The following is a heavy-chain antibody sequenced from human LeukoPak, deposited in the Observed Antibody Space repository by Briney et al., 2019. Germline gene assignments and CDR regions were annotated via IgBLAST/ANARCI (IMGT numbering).Heavy chain of an antibody. CDR1: AYTFTIYT. CDR3: ARTTRSWYEDKDAFDI. J-gene: IGHJ3*02. V-gene: IGHV1-3*01. Sequence: GASVKVSCKASAYTFTIYTIHWVRQTPGQRLEWMGWINAGNGNRRYSQSFQGRLTITRDTSATTAYMELSSLRSEDTAVYYCARTTRSWYEDKDAFDIWGQGTPVTVSS. D-gene: IGHD6-13*01. CDR2: INAGNGNR.